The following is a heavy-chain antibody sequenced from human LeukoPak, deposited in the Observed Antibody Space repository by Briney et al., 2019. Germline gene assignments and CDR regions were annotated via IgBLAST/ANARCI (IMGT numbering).Heavy chain of an antibody. Sequence: PSETLSLTCTVSGGSISSYYWSWIRQPPGKGLEWIGYIYYSGSTNYNPSLKSRVTISVDTSKNQFSLKLSSVTAADTAVYYCARGLYIAEAGPYYFDYWGQGTLVTVSS. D-gene: IGHD6-13*01. CDR1: GGSISSYY. J-gene: IGHJ4*02. CDR2: IYYSGST. V-gene: IGHV4-59*01. CDR3: ARGLYIAEAGPYYFDY.